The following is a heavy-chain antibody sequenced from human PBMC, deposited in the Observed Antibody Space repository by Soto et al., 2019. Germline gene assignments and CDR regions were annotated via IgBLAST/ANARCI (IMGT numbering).Heavy chain of an antibody. V-gene: IGHV3-30-3*01. Sequence: PGGSLRLSCAASGFTFSSYAMHWVRQAPGKGLEWVAVISYDGSNKYYADSVKGRFTISRDNSKNTLYLQMNSLRAEDTAEYYCARAFELPRARKGIDYWGQGTQVSVYS. D-gene: IGHD3-10*01. CDR3: ARAFELPRARKGIDY. CDR2: ISYDGSNK. J-gene: IGHJ4*02. CDR1: GFTFSSYA.